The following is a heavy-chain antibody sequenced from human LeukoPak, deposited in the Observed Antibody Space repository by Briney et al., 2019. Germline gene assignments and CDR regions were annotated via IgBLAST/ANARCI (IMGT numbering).Heavy chain of an antibody. D-gene: IGHD2/OR15-2a*01. CDR3: ARGPNRYYFDY. J-gene: IGHJ4*02. Sequence: SETLSLTCTVSGGSISSYYWSWIRQPPGKGLEWTGYIYYSGRTNYNPSLKSRVTISVDPSKNQFSLKLSSVTAADTAVYYCARGPNRYYFDYWGQGTLVTVSS. V-gene: IGHV4-59*01. CDR2: IYYSGRT. CDR1: GGSISSYY.